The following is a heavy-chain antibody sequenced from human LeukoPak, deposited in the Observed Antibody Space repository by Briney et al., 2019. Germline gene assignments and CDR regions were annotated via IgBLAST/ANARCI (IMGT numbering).Heavy chain of an antibody. CDR2: IIPIFGTA. Sequence: SVKVSCTASGGTFSSYAISWVRQAPGQGLEWMGGIIPIFGTANYAQKFQGRVTITTDESTSTAYMELSSLRSEDTAVYYCARGGLGITGTTNAYNWLDPWGQGTLVTVSS. D-gene: IGHD1-7*01. CDR1: GGTFSSYA. CDR3: ARGGLGITGTTNAYNWLDP. J-gene: IGHJ5*02. V-gene: IGHV1-69*05.